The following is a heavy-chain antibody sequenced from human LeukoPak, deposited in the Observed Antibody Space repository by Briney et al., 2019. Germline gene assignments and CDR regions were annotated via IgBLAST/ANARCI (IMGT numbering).Heavy chain of an antibody. Sequence: SETLSLTCTVSGGSISSRSYYWGWIRQPPGKGLEWIGGIYYSGSTPYNPSLKSRVTISVDTSKNQFSLKLRFVTAADTAVYYCARQGYSSSAGSQVFYGLDVWGQGTTVTVSS. CDR2: IYYSGST. CDR1: GGSISSRSYY. D-gene: IGHD6-6*01. CDR3: ARQGYSSSAGSQVFYGLDV. V-gene: IGHV4-39*01. J-gene: IGHJ6*02.